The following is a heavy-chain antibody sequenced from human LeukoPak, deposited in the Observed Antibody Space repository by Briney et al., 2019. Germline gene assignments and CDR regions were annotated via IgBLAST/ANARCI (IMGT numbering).Heavy chain of an antibody. J-gene: IGHJ5*02. CDR3: AKDIGTTSLYNWFDP. V-gene: IGHV3-33*03. CDR2: IPNDGSNT. D-gene: IGHD2/OR15-2a*01. Sequence: GRSLTLSXTASGFTFSIYGFHWVRQAPGKGLEWVATIPNDGSNTFYLDSVKGRFTISRDNSKNTLYLQMNSLRAEDTAVYYCAKDIGTTSLYNWFDPWGQGALVSVSS. CDR1: GFTFSIYG.